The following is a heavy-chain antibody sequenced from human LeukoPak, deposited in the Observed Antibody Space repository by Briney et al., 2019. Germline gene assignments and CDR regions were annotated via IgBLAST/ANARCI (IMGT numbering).Heavy chain of an antibody. J-gene: IGHJ4*02. CDR2: ISSRSTTI. CDR3: AGRYDSSGYPLH. CDR1: GFTFSRYN. D-gene: IGHD3-22*01. Sequence: PGGSLRLSCAVSGFTFSRYNMNWVRQAPGMGLEWVSYISSRSTTIYYADSVKGRFTISRDNSKNTLYLQMNSLRAEDTAVYYCAGRYDSSGYPLHWGQGTLVTVSS. V-gene: IGHV3-48*01.